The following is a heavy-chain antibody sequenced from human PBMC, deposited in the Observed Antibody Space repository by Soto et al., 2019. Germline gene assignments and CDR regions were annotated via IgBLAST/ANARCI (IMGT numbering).Heavy chain of an antibody. CDR2: IRSKANNYAT. V-gene: IGHV3-73*01. D-gene: IGHD1-26*01. CDR3: TDGKCY. CDR1: GFTFSGSA. J-gene: IGHJ4*02. Sequence: EVQLVESGGGLVQPGGSLKLSCAASGFTFSGSAMHWVRQASGKGLEWVGRIRSKANNYATAYAASVKGRFTISRDDSKNTAYLQMNSLKTEDTAVYYCTDGKCYWGQGTLVTVSS.